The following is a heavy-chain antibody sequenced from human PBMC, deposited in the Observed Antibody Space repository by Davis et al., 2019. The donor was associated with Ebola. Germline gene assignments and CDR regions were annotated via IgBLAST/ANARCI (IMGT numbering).Heavy chain of an antibody. V-gene: IGHV3-7*03. Sequence: GESLKISCAASGFTFSSYAMHWVRQAPGKGLEWVANVKQDGNEKYYVDSVKGRFTISRDNAKNSLSLQMNSLSPEDTAIYYCTRGLFVTPLGGFYYWGQGALVTVSS. D-gene: IGHD3-16*01. CDR3: TRGLFVTPLGGFYY. J-gene: IGHJ4*02. CDR1: GFTFSSYA. CDR2: VKQDGNEK.